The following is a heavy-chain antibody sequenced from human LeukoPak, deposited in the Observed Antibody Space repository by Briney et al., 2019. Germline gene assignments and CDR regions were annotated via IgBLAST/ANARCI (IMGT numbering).Heavy chain of an antibody. CDR3: ARDHPSTIFGVVNDY. CDR2: IKPDGSEE. V-gene: IGHV3-7*01. CDR1: GFIFNSYW. J-gene: IGHJ4*02. Sequence: GGSLRLSCAASGFIFNSYWMSWVRQAPGKGLEWVANIKPDGSEEYYVDSVKDRFTISRDNAKNSLYLQMNSLRAEDTAVYYCARDHPSTIFGVVNDYWGQGTLVTVSS. D-gene: IGHD3-3*01.